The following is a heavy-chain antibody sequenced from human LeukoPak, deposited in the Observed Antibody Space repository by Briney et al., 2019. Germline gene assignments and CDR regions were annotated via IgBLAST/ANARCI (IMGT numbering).Heavy chain of an antibody. CDR3: ASISAMFNEGFDY. CDR1: GGTFSSYA. Sequence: SVKVSCKASGGTFSSYAISWVRQAPGQGLEWMGGIIPIFGTANYAQTFQGRVTITAEESTSTGYMELSSVRSEDTAVYYCASISAMFNEGFDYWGQGTLVTVSS. D-gene: IGHD2-8*01. CDR2: IIPIFGTA. J-gene: IGHJ4*02. V-gene: IGHV1-69*13.